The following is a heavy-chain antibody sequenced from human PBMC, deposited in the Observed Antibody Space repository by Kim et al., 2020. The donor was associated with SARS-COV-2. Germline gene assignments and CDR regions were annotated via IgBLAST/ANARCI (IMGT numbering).Heavy chain of an antibody. Sequence: DGSEKYYVDSVKGRFTISRDNAKNSLYLQVNSLRAEDTAAYYCATSRSLDYWCQGTLVIVSS. V-gene: IGHV3-7*01. CDR3: ATSRSLDY. CDR2: DGSEK. D-gene: IGHD2-2*01. J-gene: IGHJ4*02.